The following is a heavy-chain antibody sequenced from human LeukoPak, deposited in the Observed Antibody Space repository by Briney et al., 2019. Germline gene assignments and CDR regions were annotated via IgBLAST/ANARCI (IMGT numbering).Heavy chain of an antibody. V-gene: IGHV4-4*09. Sequence: SGTLSLTCTVSGGSMTHYFWNWIRQPPGMGLEWIGYTHTSGSPDYSRSLKSRVTISLDTSKNQFSLMLSSVTAADTAVYFCARATQRYCSGTTCFPYWFDTWGQGTLATVSS. J-gene: IGHJ5*02. CDR3: ARATQRYCSGTTCFPYWFDT. CDR1: GGSMTHYF. D-gene: IGHD2-2*01. CDR2: THTSGSP.